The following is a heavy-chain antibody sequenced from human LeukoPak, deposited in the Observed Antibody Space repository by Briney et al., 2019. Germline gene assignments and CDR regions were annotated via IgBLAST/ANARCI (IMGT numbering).Heavy chain of an antibody. Sequence: GGSLRLSCSASGFSFNKYAVHWVRQAPGKGLEWVSAISGSGGSTYYADSVKGRFTISRDNSKNTLYLQMNSLRAEDTAVYYCAKDTTVVATSSYFWGQGTLVTVSS. CDR2: ISGSGGST. D-gene: IGHD5-12*01. J-gene: IGHJ4*02. V-gene: IGHV3-23*01. CDR3: AKDTTVVATSSYF. CDR1: GFSFNKYA.